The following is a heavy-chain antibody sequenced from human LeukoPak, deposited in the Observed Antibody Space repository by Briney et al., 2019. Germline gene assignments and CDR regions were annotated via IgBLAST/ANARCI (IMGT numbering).Heavy chain of an antibody. CDR3: ATVRSGRYYGEYFQH. J-gene: IGHJ1*01. V-gene: IGHV1-24*01. CDR1: GYTLTELS. Sequence: SDKVSCKLSGYTLTELSIHWVRQAPAKGLEWMGGFDPEDGETIYAQKFQGRVTMTEDASTDTAYMELSSLRSEDTAVYYCATVRSGRYYGEYFQHWGQGTLVTVSS. D-gene: IGHD1-26*01. CDR2: FDPEDGET.